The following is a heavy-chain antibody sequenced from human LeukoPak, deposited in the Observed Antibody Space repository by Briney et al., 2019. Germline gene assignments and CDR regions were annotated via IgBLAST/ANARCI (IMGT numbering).Heavy chain of an antibody. V-gene: IGHV4-4*07. Sequence: SETLSLTCTVSGGSISSYYWSWIRQPAGKGLEWIGRIYTSGSTNYNPSLKSRVTMSVDTSKNQFSLKLSSVTAADTAVYYCAGVQEDYYDSSGYSSDAFDIWGQGTMVTVSS. D-gene: IGHD3-22*01. CDR2: IYTSGST. CDR3: AGVQEDYYDSSGYSSDAFDI. CDR1: GGSISSYY. J-gene: IGHJ3*02.